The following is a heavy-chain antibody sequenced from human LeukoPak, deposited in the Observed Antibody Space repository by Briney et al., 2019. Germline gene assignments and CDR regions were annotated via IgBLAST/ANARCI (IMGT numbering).Heavy chain of an antibody. CDR1: GFTFSSYG. Sequence: GGSLRLSCAASGFTFSSYGMHWVRQAPGKGLEWVAVISYDGSNKYYADSVKGRFTISRDNSKNTLYLQMNSLRAEDTAVYYCAKDLGSGWYRGAHLDYWGQGTLVTVSS. D-gene: IGHD6-19*01. V-gene: IGHV3-30*18. J-gene: IGHJ4*02. CDR3: AKDLGSGWYRGAHLDY. CDR2: ISYDGSNK.